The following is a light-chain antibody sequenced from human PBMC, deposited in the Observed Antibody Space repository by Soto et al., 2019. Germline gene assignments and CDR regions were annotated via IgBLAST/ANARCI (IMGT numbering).Light chain of an antibody. CDR2: DSS. CDR1: QSIGTY. CDR3: QQSSSWPIT. V-gene: IGKV3-11*01. J-gene: IGKJ5*01. Sequence: IVLTQSPATLSLSPGEGATLSCTASQSIGTYLAWYQQTPGQVPKLLIYDSSTRATGTPVRFSGTGSGTGFTRTINSLEPEDSALYYCQQSSSWPITFGQGTLLQIK.